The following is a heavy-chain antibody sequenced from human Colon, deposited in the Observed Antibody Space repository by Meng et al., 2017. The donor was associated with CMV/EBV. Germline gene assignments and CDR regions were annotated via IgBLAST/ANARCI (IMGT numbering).Heavy chain of an antibody. CDR2: IYDVGNI. D-gene: IGHD6-19*01. CDR3: ARGAVD. V-gene: IGHV3-66*02. CDR1: GFSVGNHY. J-gene: IGHJ4*02. Sequence: GESLKISCAASGFSVGNHYMNWVRQAPGKGLEWVSVIYDVGNIYYADSVKGRFFISRDSSKNMLYLQMNSLRPEDTALYYCARGAVDWGQGTQVTVSS.